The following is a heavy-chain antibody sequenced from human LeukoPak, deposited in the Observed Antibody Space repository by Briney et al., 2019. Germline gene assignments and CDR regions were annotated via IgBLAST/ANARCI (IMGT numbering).Heavy chain of an antibody. CDR2: ISWNSGSI. J-gene: IGHJ4*02. Sequence: GGSLRLSCAASGFTFDDYAMHWVRQAPGKGLEWVSGISWNSGSIGYADSVKGRFTISRDNAKNSLYLQMNSLRAEDTALYYCAKGGTVTTFSGHIDYWGQGTLVTVSS. V-gene: IGHV3-9*01. CDR3: AKGGTVTTFSGHIDY. CDR1: GFTFDDYA. D-gene: IGHD4-17*01.